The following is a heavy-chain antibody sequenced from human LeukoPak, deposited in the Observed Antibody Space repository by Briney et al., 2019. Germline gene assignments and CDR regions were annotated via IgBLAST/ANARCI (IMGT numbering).Heavy chain of an antibody. CDR3: ARASGIAPRNNWFDP. V-gene: IGHV1-8*03. D-gene: IGHD6-13*01. Sequence: ASVKVSCKASGYTFTSYDINWVRQATGQGLEWMGWMNPNSGNTGYAQKFQGRVTITRNTSISTAYMELSSLRSEDTAVYYCARASGIAPRNNWFDPWGQGTLVTVSS. CDR1: GYTFTSYD. J-gene: IGHJ5*02. CDR2: MNPNSGNT.